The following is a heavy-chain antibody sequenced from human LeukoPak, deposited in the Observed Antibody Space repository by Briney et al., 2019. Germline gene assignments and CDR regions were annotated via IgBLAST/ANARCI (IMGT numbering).Heavy chain of an antibody. J-gene: IGHJ6*03. CDR3: AKKAPYNWNYKVYYYVDV. Sequence: SETLSLTCAVYGGSFSGYYWSWIRQPPGKGLEWIGEINHSGSTNYNPSLKSRVTISVDKSKNQFSLKLSSVTAADTAVYYCAKKAPYNWNYKVYYYVDVWGKGTTVTVSS. D-gene: IGHD1-7*01. CDR2: INHSGST. CDR1: GGSFSGYY. V-gene: IGHV4-34*01.